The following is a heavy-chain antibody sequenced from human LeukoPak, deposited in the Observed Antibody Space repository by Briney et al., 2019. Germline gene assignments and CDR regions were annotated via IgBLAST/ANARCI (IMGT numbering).Heavy chain of an antibody. J-gene: IGHJ4*02. CDR1: GFTFSSYA. CDR2: ISYDGSNK. V-gene: IGHV3-30*04. CDR3: ARDKQLWGHFDY. Sequence: PGRSLRLSCAASGFTFSSYAMHWVRQAPGKGLEWVAVISYDGSNKYYADSVKGRFTISRDNSKNTLYLQMNSLRAEDTAVYYCARDKQLWGHFDYWGQGTLVTVSS. D-gene: IGHD5-18*01.